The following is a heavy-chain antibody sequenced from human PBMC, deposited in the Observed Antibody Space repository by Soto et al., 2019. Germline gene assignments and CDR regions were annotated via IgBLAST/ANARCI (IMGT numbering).Heavy chain of an antibody. D-gene: IGHD6-19*01. CDR3: MQAVAGY. CDR1: GGSISSYY. Sequence: SETLSLTCTVSGGSISSYYWSWIRQPPGKGLEWIGYIYYSGSTNYNPSLKSRVTISVDTSKNQFSLKTEDTAVYYCTTDVPMQAVAGYWGHGTLVTVSS. CDR2: IYYSGST. V-gene: IGHV4-59*12. J-gene: IGHJ4*01.